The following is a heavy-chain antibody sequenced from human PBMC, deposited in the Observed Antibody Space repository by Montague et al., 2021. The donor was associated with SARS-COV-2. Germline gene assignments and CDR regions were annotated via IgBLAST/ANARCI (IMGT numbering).Heavy chain of an antibody. Sequence: SETLSLTCTVSGGSVSSDTHNWAWIRQPPGKGLEWIASIFHKGNTYYNPSLGSRFTISINTSKNQFFLRVASVTAADTAVYYCARVPNGRHDNWGPGALVTVSS. D-gene: IGHD2-8*01. J-gene: IGHJ4*02. CDR2: IFHKGNT. CDR1: GGSVSSDTHN. CDR3: ARVPNGRHDN. V-gene: IGHV4-39*01.